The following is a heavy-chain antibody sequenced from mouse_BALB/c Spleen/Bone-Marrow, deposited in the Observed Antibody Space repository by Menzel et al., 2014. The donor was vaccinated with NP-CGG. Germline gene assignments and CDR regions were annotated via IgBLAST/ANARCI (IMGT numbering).Heavy chain of an antibody. D-gene: IGHD3-3*01. J-gene: IGHJ2*01. CDR1: GSTFISYT. Sequence: QVQLKQSGADVARPGPSVKLSCKASGSTFISYTMQWVNQRPERGLDWIGYINPSSGSANYNQNFKDKATLTADRSASTAYMQLTSLTSEYSAVDYCARGGTRYYFDYGGQGTTLTVSS. CDR2: INPSSGSA. V-gene: IGHV1-4*01. CDR3: ARGGTRYYFDY.